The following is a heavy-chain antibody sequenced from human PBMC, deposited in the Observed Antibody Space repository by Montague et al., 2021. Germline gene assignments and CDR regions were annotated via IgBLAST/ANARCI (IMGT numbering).Heavy chain of an antibody. Sequence: SETLSLTCTVSSGSIFHAHWSWVRQPPGKGLEWLGSMFYGGATSNNPSLKSRVTMSIDTSTNQFPLKLSFVTAADTAVYYCAKQDYFVSGTSYKGFDPWGQGILVTVPS. CDR3: AKQDYFVSGTSYKGFDP. CDR1: SGSIFHAH. J-gene: IGHJ5*02. V-gene: IGHV4-59*08. D-gene: IGHD3-10*01. CDR2: MFYGGAT.